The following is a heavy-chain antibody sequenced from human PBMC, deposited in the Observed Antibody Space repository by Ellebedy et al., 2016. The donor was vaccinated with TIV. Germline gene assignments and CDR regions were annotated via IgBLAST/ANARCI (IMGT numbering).Heavy chain of an antibody. CDR3: ARLPSGNSYGYSFDY. J-gene: IGHJ4*02. V-gene: IGHV5-51*01. Sequence: GESLKISCKGSGYSFTSFWIGWVRQMPGKGLEYMGIIYPGDSETRYSPSSQGQVTISVDKSTSTAYLQWSRLKASDTAMYYCARLPSGNSYGYSFDYWGQGTLVTVSS. CDR2: IYPGDSET. D-gene: IGHD5-18*01. CDR1: GYSFTSFW.